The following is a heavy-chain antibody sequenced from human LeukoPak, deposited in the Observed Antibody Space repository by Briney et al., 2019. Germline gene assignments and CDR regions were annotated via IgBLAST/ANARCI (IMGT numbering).Heavy chain of an antibody. J-gene: IGHJ2*01. CDR2: IYYTGST. D-gene: IGHD4-17*01. V-gene: IGHV4-61*01. CDR3: ARDYGDYPSWYFDL. Sequence: SETLSLTCTVSGGSVSSGNYYWSWIRQPPGKGLEWIGYIYYTGSTNYNPSLKSRVNISVNTSKNQFSLELSSVTAADTAVYYCARDYGDYPSWYFDLWGRGTLVTVSS. CDR1: GGSVSSGNYY.